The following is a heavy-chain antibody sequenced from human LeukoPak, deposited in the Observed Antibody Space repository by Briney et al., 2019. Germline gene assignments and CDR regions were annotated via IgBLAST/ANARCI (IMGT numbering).Heavy chain of an antibody. V-gene: IGHV1-69*04. Sequence: EASVKVSCKASGGTFSSYAISWGRQAPGQGLEWMGRIIPILGIANYAPKFQGRVTITADKSTSTAYMALSSLRSEDTAVYYCARALKWLAYNWFDPWGQGTLVTVSS. CDR2: IIPILGIA. CDR3: ARALKWLAYNWFDP. CDR1: GGTFSSYA. D-gene: IGHD6-19*01. J-gene: IGHJ5*02.